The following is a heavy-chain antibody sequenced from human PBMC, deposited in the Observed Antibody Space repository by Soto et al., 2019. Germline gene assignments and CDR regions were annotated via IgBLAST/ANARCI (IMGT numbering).Heavy chain of an antibody. CDR3: AKDRDGSGSAVSGASTPDYYYGMYV. V-gene: IGHV3-30*18. Sequence: GGSLRHSCAASGFTFSSYGMHWVRQAPGKGLEWVAVISYDGSNKYYADSVKGRFTISRDNSKNTLYLQMNSLRAEDTAVYYCAKDRDGSGSAVSGASTPDYYYGMYVWGQGTTVPVSS. CDR1: GFTFSSYG. J-gene: IGHJ6*02. CDR2: ISYDGSNK. D-gene: IGHD3-10*01.